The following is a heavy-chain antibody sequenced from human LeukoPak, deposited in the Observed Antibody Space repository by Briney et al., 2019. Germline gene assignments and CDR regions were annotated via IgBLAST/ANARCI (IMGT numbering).Heavy chain of an antibody. J-gene: IGHJ4*02. Sequence: GGSLRLSCAASGFTFSSYGMHWVRQAPGKGLEWVAVISYDGSNKYYADSVKGRFTISRDNSKNTLYLQMNSLRAEDTAVYYCAKDRDYYQDYWGQGTLVTVSS. CDR2: ISYDGSNK. D-gene: IGHD3-22*01. V-gene: IGHV3-30*18. CDR3: AKDRDYYQDY. CDR1: GFTFSSYG.